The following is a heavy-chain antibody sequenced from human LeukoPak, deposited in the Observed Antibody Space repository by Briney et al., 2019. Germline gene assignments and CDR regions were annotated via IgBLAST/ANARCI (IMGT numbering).Heavy chain of an antibody. CDR2: IYYSGST. J-gene: IGHJ3*02. CDR1: GGSISSSSYY. V-gene: IGHV4-39*07. Sequence: SETLSLTCTVSGGSISSSSYYWGWIRQPPGKGLEWIGSIYYSGSTYYNPSLKSRVTISVDTSKNQFSLKLSSVTAADTAVYYCATTGDYYDSSGAPLGDAFDIWGQGTMVTVSS. CDR3: ATTGDYYDSSGAPLGDAFDI. D-gene: IGHD3-22*01.